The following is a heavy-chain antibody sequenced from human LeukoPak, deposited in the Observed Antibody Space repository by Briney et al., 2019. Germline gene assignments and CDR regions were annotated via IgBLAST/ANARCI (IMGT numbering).Heavy chain of an antibody. J-gene: IGHJ4*02. D-gene: IGHD2-2*01. CDR1: GFTFSTKA. CDR3: AKGIVPAAMSYFDY. Sequence: GGSLCLSCAASGFTFSTKAMSWVRQAPGPGLEWVSAISGSGGSTYYADSVKGRFTISRDNSKNTLYLQMNSVRAEDTAVYYCAKGIVPAAMSYFDYWGQGTLVTVSS. V-gene: IGHV3-23*01. CDR2: ISGSGGST.